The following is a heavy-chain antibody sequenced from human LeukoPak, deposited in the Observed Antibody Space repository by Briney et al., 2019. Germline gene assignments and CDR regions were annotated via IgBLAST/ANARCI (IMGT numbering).Heavy chain of an antibody. Sequence: GESLKISCKGSGYSFTSYCIGWVRQLPGKGLEWMGIIYPGDSDTRYSPSFQGQVTISADKSISTAYLQWSSLKASDTAMYYCARRWLLGSLEFDYWGQGTLVTVSS. D-gene: IGHD3-22*01. CDR3: ARRWLLGSLEFDY. J-gene: IGHJ4*02. V-gene: IGHV5-51*01. CDR2: IYPGDSDT. CDR1: GYSFTSYC.